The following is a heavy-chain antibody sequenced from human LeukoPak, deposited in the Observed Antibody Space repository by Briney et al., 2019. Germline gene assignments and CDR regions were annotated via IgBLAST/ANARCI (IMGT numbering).Heavy chain of an antibody. J-gene: IGHJ4*02. D-gene: IGHD3-3*01. Sequence: GGSLRLSCTVSGLTLSEYSVNCVRQAPGKGLEWVSYFSSTGGHIYYSDSVKGRFNISRDSAKNSVYLQMNSLRAEDTAVYYCSRGIRFFEWVLDYWGQGTLVTVSS. CDR3: SRGIRFFEWVLDY. V-gene: IGHV3-21*01. CDR2: FSSTGGHI. CDR1: GLTLSEYS.